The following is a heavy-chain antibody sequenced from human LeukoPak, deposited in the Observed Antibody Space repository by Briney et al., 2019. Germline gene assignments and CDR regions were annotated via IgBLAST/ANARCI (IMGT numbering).Heavy chain of an antibody. Sequence: PGGSLRLSCAASGFTLSTLAMIWVRQPPGKGLEWVSSIFPSGGEIHYADSVRGRFTISRDNSKSTLSLQMNSLRAEDTAIYYCATYRQVLLPFESWGQGTLVTVSS. J-gene: IGHJ4*02. D-gene: IGHD2-8*02. CDR1: GFTLSTLA. V-gene: IGHV3-23*01. CDR2: IFPSGGEI. CDR3: ATYRQVLLPFES.